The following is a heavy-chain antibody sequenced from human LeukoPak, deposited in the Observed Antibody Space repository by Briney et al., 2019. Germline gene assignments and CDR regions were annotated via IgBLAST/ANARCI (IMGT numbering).Heavy chain of an antibody. J-gene: IGHJ4*02. CDR1: GFMFKTYR. CDR2: INNDGHSI. Sequence: PGGSLRLSCATSGFMFKTYRMHWVRQAPGKGLVWVSRINNDGHSINYADSVKGRFTTSRDNAKNTLFLHMNSLRAEDTGVYYCARDNLEWGSVFDYWGQGTLVTVSS. D-gene: IGHD3-16*01. CDR3: ARDNLEWGSVFDY. V-gene: IGHV3-74*01.